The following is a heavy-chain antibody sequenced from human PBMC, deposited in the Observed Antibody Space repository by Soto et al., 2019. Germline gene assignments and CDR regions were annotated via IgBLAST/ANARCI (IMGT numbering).Heavy chain of an antibody. Sequence: PGGSLRLSCTASGSTFTDAWMSWVRQAPGKGLEWVGRIKTKGDGGTADFAAPVKGRFTMSRDDSKNTLYLQLNNLKTEDTAVYYCTTLPLDYWGQGALVTVSS. J-gene: IGHJ4*02. CDR3: TTLPLDY. CDR2: IKTKGDGGTA. CDR1: GSTFTDAW. V-gene: IGHV3-15*01.